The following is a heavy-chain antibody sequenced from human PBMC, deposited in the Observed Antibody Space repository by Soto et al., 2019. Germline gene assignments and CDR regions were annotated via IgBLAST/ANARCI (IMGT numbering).Heavy chain of an antibody. CDR3: ARHIAVPRTRGFDF. D-gene: IGHD6-19*01. CDR2: IYLTGTT. CDR1: GASISDNW. V-gene: IGHV4-4*02. Sequence: QVHLRGSGPGLVRPSGTLSLTCAVSGASISDNWWSGVRQPPGKGLEWIGEIYLTGTTHYNPSLWSRVTISIDKSKNQFSLKLSSVTAADTAVYYCARHIAVPRTRGFDFWGQGTLVTVSS. J-gene: IGHJ4*02.